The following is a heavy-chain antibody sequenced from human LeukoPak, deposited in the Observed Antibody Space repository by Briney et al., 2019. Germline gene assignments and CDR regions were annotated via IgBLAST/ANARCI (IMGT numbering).Heavy chain of an antibody. CDR3: AKDQYNYARPAFDI. CDR1: GFTFDDYA. V-gene: IGHV3-9*03. CDR2: ISWNSDSI. Sequence: PGRSLRLSCAASGFTFDDYAMRWVRQAPGKGLEWVSGISWNSDSIGYADSVKGRFTISGDNAKNSLHLQMNSLRAEDMALYYCAKDQYNYARPAFDIWGQGTTVTVSS. D-gene: IGHD1-1*01. J-gene: IGHJ3*02.